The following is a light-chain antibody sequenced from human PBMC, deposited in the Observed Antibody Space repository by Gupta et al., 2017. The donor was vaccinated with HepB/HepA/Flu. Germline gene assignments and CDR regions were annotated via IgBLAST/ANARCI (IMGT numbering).Light chain of an antibody. J-gene: IGKJ4*01. V-gene: IGKV2-30*01. CDR3: MQASHSMLT. Sequence: DVVIPPSPLSLPVTLGQPASISCRSSQGLVYSDGNTYLSWFQQRPGQSPRRLIYKVSDRDSGVPDRFSGSGSGNGYTLRISRVEADDVGIYYCMQASHSMLTFGGGTKVEIK. CDR1: QGLVYSDGNTY. CDR2: KVS.